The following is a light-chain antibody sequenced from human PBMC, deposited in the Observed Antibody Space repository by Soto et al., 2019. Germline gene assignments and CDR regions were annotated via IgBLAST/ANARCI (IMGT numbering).Light chain of an antibody. CDR1: QTVSNY. Sequence: EIVLTQSPATLSLSPGESATLSCRASQTVSNYLAWYQHKPGQAPRLLIYDASNRATGIPARFSGGGYGTDFTLPISSLEPEGFAVYYCQQRSNWPQVTFGGGTKVEI. J-gene: IGKJ4*01. V-gene: IGKV3-11*01. CDR3: QQRSNWPQVT. CDR2: DAS.